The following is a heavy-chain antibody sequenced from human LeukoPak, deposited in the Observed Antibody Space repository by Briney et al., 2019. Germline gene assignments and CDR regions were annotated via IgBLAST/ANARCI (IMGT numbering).Heavy chain of an antibody. J-gene: IGHJ4*02. CDR3: AKDPVPVLRYFDSFDY. Sequence: GGSLRLSCAASGSTFSSYAMSWVRQAPGKGLERVSAISGSGGSTYYADSVKGRFTISRDNYKDTLYLQMNRLRAEDTAVYYCAKDPVPVLRYFDSFDYWGQGTLVTVSS. CDR1: GSTFSSYA. D-gene: IGHD3-9*01. V-gene: IGHV3-23*01. CDR2: ISGSGGST.